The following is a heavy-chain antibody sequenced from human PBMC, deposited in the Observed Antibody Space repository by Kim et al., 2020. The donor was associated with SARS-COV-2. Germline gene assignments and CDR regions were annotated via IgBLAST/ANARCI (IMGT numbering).Heavy chain of an antibody. CDR2: ISYDGSYK. Sequence: GGSLRLSCAASGFTFSSYGMHWVRQAPCKGLEWVACISYDGSYKFYVDSVKVRFTISRDNSNNTLSLQMNILRAEYTAVFYFARVLFSFIGGWLYYDY. CDR3: ARVLFSFIGGWLYYDY. D-gene: IGHD6-19*01. V-gene: IGHV3-30*04. J-gene: IGHJ4*01. CDR1: GFTFSSYG.